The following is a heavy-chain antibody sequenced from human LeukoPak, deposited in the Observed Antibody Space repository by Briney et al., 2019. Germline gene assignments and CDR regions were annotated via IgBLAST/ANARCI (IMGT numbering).Heavy chain of an antibody. J-gene: IGHJ6*03. CDR3: AGGTADYYYYYYMDV. D-gene: IGHD3-16*01. CDR1: GGSISRGGYY. V-gene: IGHV4-31*03. Sequence: SQTLSLTCTVSGGSISRGGYYCRSIRQHPGKGLEWTGYLNYSGSTYYKPSLKSRVTISVDTSKNQFSLKLSSVTAADTAVYYCAGGTADYYYYYYMDVWGKGTTVTVSS. CDR2: LNYSGST.